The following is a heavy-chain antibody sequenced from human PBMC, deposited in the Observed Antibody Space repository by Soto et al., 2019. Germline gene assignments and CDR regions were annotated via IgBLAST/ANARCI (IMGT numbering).Heavy chain of an antibody. CDR3: AXYDSSGSRGFQH. CDR2: IYYSGST. V-gene: IGHV4-31*03. D-gene: IGHD3-22*01. Sequence: QVQLQESGPGLVKPSQTLSLTCTVSGGSISSGGYYWSWIRQHPGKGLEWIGYIYYSGSTYYNPSLKSRVXISXXTSKNQFXLKLXXVTAADTAVYYCAXYDSSGSRGFQHWGQGTLVTVSS. CDR1: GGSISSGGYY. J-gene: IGHJ1*01.